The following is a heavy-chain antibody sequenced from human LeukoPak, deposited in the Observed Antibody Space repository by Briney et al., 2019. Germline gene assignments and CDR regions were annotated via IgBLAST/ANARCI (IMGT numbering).Heavy chain of an antibody. CDR3: ARDHRVPYAFDI. D-gene: IGHD3-10*01. V-gene: IGHV3-53*01. Sequence: GGSLRLSCAASGFTVSSNYMSWVRQAPGKGPEWVSVIYSGGSTYYADSVKGRFTISRDNSKNTLYLQMNSLRAEDTAVYYCARDHRVPYAFDIWGQGTMVTVSS. J-gene: IGHJ3*02. CDR1: GFTVSSNY. CDR2: IYSGGST.